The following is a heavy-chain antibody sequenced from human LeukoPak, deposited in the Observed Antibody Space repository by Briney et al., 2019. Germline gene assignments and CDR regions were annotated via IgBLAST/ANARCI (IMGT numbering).Heavy chain of an antibody. J-gene: IGHJ4*02. CDR1: GDSISSTNYY. Sequence: PSETLSLTCTVSGDSISSTNYYWGWIRQPPGKGLEWIGSIYYSGSTFNNPSLKSRVTISVDTSKNQFSLKVSSVTAADTAVYYCARGYKENSFDYWGQGTLVTVSS. D-gene: IGHD3-10*01. CDR2: IYYSGST. V-gene: IGHV4-39*07. CDR3: ARGYKENSFDY.